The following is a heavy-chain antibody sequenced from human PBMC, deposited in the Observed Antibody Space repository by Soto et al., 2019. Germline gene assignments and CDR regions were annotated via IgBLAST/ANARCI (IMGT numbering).Heavy chain of an antibody. D-gene: IGHD4-17*01. J-gene: IGHJ5*02. Sequence: SLRLSCAASGFTFSSYGMHWVRQAPGKGLEWVAVIWYDGSNKYYADSVKGRFTISRDNSKNTLYLQMNSLRAEDTALYYCARGPRYYGDSDWFDPWGQGTLVTVSS. V-gene: IGHV3-33*01. CDR3: ARGPRYYGDSDWFDP. CDR2: IWYDGSNK. CDR1: GFTFSSYG.